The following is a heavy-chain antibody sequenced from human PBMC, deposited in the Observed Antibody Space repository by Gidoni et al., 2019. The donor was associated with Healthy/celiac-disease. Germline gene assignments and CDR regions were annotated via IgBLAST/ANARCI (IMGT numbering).Heavy chain of an antibody. D-gene: IGHD1-26*01. J-gene: IGHJ4*02. CDR3: AREGLLGDY. V-gene: IGHV4-39*07. CDR1: GGSISSSSYY. CDR2: IYYSGST. Sequence: QLQLQESGPGLVKPSATLSLTCTVSGGSISSSSYYWGWIRQPPGKGLEWIGSIYYSGSTYYNPSLKSRVTISVDTSKNQFSLKLSAVTAADTAVYYCAREGLLGDYWGQGTLVTVSS.